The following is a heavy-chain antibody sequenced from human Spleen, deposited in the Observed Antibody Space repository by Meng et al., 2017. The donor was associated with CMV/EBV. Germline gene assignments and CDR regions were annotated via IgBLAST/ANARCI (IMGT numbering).Heavy chain of an antibody. D-gene: IGHD1-1*01. CDR3: ARHKTSTNWFDP. CDR2: IYYSGNI. Sequence: CTASGGSISRSSYYWGWIRQPPGKGLEWIGSIYYSGNIFYNPSLKSRVTISAETFKNQFSLKLSSVTAADTAVYYCARHKTSTNWFDPWGQGTLVTVSS. V-gene: IGHV4-39*01. CDR1: GGSISRSSYY. J-gene: IGHJ5*02.